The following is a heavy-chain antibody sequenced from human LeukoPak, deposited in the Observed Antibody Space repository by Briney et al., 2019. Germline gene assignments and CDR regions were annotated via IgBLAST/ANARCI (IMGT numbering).Heavy chain of an antibody. J-gene: IGHJ2*01. CDR3: AREVGGYSYGYRPTELYWYFDL. D-gene: IGHD5-18*01. V-gene: IGHV4-34*01. CDR1: GGSFSGYY. Sequence: SETLSLTCAVYGGSFSGYYWSWIRQPPGKGLEWIGEINHSGSTNYNPSLKSRVTISVDTSKNQFSLKLSSVTAADTAVYYCAREVGGYSYGYRPTELYWYFDLWGRGTRVTVSS. CDR2: INHSGST.